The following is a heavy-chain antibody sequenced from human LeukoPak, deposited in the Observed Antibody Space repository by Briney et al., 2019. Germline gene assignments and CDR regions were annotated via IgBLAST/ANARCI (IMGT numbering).Heavy chain of an antibody. CDR3: ARDDYGDY. Sequence: ASVKVSCKASGYTFTSYDINWVRQATGQGLEWMGIINPSGGSTTYAQKFQGRATMTRDTSTSTVYMELSSLRSEDTAVYYCARDDYGDYWGQGTLVTVSS. CDR1: GYTFTSYD. CDR2: INPSGGST. V-gene: IGHV1-46*01. J-gene: IGHJ4*02.